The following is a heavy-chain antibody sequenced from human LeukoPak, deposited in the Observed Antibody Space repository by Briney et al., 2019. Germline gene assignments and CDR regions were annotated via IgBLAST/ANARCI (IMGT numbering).Heavy chain of an antibody. CDR2: TYYSGST. CDR3: ARGVSVYYDSSGYYYFDY. J-gene: IGHJ4*02. Sequence: PSESLSLTCTVSGDSISSDTFYWSWVRQHPGKGLEWIGYTYYSGSTSYNPSLKSRPTISVDTSKNQFSLKLRSVTAADTAVYYCARGVSVYYDSSGYYYFDYWGRGTLVTVSS. CDR1: GDSISSDTFY. V-gene: IGHV4-31*03. D-gene: IGHD3-22*01.